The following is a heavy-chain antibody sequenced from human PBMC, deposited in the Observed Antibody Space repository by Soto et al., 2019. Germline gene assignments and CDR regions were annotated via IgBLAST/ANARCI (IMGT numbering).Heavy chain of an antibody. D-gene: IGHD2-15*01. V-gene: IGHV3-7*03. J-gene: IGHJ3*02. CDR1: GFIISSYW. Sequence: EVQLVESGGGLVQPGGSLRLSCVAPGFIISSYWMSWVRQAPGKGLEWVADIKQDGSQKYYAESAKGRFTIPRDNAKNSLYLQMSSLSVEDTAVYYCARDGAALDIWGQGTMVTVSS. CDR3: ARDGAALDI. CDR2: IKQDGSQK.